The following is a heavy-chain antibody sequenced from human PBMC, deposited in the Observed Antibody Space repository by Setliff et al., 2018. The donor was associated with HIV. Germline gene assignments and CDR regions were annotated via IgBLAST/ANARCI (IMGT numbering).Heavy chain of an antibody. Sequence: NPSETLSLTCTVSGGSISSSSYYWGWIRQPPGKGLEWIGSIYYSGSTYYNRSLKSRVTISVDTSKNQFSLKLSSVTAADTAVYYCALGIAAVGPAPFDYWGQGIQVTVSS. J-gene: IGHJ4*02. CDR2: IYYSGST. V-gene: IGHV4-39*01. D-gene: IGHD6-13*01. CDR1: GGSISSSSYY. CDR3: ALGIAAVGPAPFDY.